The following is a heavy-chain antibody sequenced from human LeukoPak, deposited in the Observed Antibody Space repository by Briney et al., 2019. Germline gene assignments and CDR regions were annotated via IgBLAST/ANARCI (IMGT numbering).Heavy chain of an antibody. CDR2: ISYDGSNK. D-gene: IGHD2-2*02. CDR3: ARDRAYCSSTSCYNFQH. Sequence: GRSLRLSCAASGFTFSSYAMHWVRQAPGKGLEWVAVISYDGSNKYYADSVKGRFTISRDNSKNTLYLQMNSLRAEDTAVYYCARDRAYCSSTSCYNFQHWGQGTLVTVSS. V-gene: IGHV3-30-3*01. J-gene: IGHJ1*01. CDR1: GFTFSSYA.